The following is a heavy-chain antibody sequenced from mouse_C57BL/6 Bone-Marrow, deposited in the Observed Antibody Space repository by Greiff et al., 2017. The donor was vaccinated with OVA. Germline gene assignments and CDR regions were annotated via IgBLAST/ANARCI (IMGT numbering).Heavy chain of an antibody. D-gene: IGHD1-1*01. V-gene: IGHV1-74*01. Sequence: VQLQQPGAELVKPGASVKVSCKASGYTFTSYWMHWVKQRPGQGLEWIGRIHPSDSDTNYNQKFQGKATLTVDKSSSTAYMQLSSLTSEDSAVYYCAIKAPYYYGSSHFDYWGQGTTLTVSS. J-gene: IGHJ2*01. CDR2: IHPSDSDT. CDR3: AIKAPYYYGSSHFDY. CDR1: GYTFTSYW.